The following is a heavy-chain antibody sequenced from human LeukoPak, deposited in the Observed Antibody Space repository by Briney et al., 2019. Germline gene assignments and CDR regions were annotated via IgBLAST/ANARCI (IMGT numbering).Heavy chain of an antibody. V-gene: IGHV3-15*01. CDR2: IKSKTDGGTT. CDR1: GFTFSNAW. J-gene: IGHJ4*02. D-gene: IGHD2-15*01. Sequence: GGTLTLSCAASGFTFSNAWMSWVRQAPGKGLEWVGRIKSKTDGGTTDYAAPVKGRFTISRDDSKNTLYLQMNSLKTEDTAVYYCTRSVSAYCSGGSCYGWIYYFDYWGQGTLVTVSS. CDR3: TRSVSAYCSGGSCYGWIYYFDY.